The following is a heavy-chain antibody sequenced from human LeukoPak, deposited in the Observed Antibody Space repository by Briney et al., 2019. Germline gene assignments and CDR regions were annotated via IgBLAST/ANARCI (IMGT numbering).Heavy chain of an antibody. Sequence: GGSLRLSCAASGFTVSSNYMSWVRQAPGKGLVWVSRINTDGSSTSYADSVKGRFTISRDNAENTLYLQMNSLRAEDTAVYYCTRGNGGNSPFDYWGQGTLVTVSS. J-gene: IGHJ4*02. CDR1: GFTVSSNY. CDR2: INTDGSST. D-gene: IGHD4-23*01. CDR3: TRGNGGNSPFDY. V-gene: IGHV3-74*01.